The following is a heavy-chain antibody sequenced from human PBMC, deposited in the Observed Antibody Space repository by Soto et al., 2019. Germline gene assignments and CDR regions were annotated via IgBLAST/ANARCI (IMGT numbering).Heavy chain of an antibody. CDR1: GFSLSTSGVG. J-gene: IGHJ5*02. CDR2: IYWNDDK. V-gene: IGHV2-5*01. Sequence: SGPTLVNPTQTLTLTCTFSGFSLSTSGVGVGWIRQPPGKALEWLALIYWNDDKRYSPSLKSRLTITKDTSKNQVVLTMTNMDPVDTATYYCARVLITIVGPTITYWFDPWGQGTLVTVSS. CDR3: ARVLITIVGPTITYWFDP. D-gene: IGHD3-3*01.